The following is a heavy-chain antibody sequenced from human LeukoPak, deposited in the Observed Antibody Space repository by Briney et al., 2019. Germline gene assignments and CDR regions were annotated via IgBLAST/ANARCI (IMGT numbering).Heavy chain of an antibody. J-gene: IGHJ4*02. D-gene: IGHD6-13*01. CDR1: GGSISSYH. V-gene: IGHV4-59*12. CDR3: AKVGSSWPHYYFDS. Sequence: SETLSLTCTVSGGSISSYHWSWIRQPPGKGLEWIGYIYYTGSTNYNPSLKSRVTISVDTSKNQFSLKLSSVTAADTAVYYCAKVGSSWPHYYFDSWGRGTLVTVSS. CDR2: IYYTGST.